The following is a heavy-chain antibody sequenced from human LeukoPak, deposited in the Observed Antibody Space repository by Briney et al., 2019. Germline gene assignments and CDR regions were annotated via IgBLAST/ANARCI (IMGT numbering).Heavy chain of an antibody. J-gene: IGHJ4*02. CDR2: ISYDGSNK. CDR1: GFTFSSYG. V-gene: IGHV3-30*18. D-gene: IGHD3-10*01. Sequence: PGGSLRLSCAASGFTFSSYGMHWVRQAPGKGLEWVAVISYDGSNKYYADSVKGRFTISRDNSKNTLYLQMNSLRAEDTAVYYCAKDGLRITMVRGVILRPRYFAYWGQGTLVTVSS. CDR3: AKDGLRITMVRGVILRPRYFAY.